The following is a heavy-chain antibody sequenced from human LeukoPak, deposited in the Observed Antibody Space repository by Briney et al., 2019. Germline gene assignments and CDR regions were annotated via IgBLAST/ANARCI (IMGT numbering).Heavy chain of an antibody. CDR2: IIPIFGTA. CDR3: AREREVADYYDSSGYSAYDY. Sequence: ASVTVSCKASGYPFSDYALNWVRQAPGQGLEWMGGIIPIFGTANYAQKFQGRVTITADESTSTAYMELSSLRSEDTAVYYCAREREVADYYDSSGYSAYDYWGQGTLVTVSS. J-gene: IGHJ4*02. D-gene: IGHD3-22*01. CDR1: GYPFSDYA. V-gene: IGHV1-69*13.